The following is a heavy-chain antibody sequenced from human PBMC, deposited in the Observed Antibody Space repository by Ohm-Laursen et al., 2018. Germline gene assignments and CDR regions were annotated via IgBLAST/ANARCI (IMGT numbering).Heavy chain of an antibody. CDR2: ISSSSSYM. D-gene: IGHD2-2*01. V-gene: IGHV3-21*04. J-gene: IGHJ5*02. CDR1: GFTFSSYS. CDR3: AKDRYCSSTSCYRGYNWFDP. Sequence: SLRLSCTASGFTFSSYSMNWVRQAPGKGLEWVSSISSSSSYMYYADSVKGRFTISRDNSKNTLYLQMNSRRAEDTAVYYCAKDRYCSSTSCYRGYNWFDPWGQGTLVTVSS.